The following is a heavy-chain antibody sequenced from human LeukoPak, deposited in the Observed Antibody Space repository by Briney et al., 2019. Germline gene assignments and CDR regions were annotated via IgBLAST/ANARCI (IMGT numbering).Heavy chain of an antibody. Sequence: PSETLSLTCTVSGGSISSSSYYWGWIRQPPGKGLEWIGSIYYSGSTYYNPSLKSRVTISVDTSKNQFSLKLSSVTAADTAVYYCARVVAGFVPFDYWGQGTLVTVSS. V-gene: IGHV4-39*01. J-gene: IGHJ4*02. CDR1: GGSISSSSYY. CDR3: ARVVAGFVPFDY. CDR2: IYYSGST. D-gene: IGHD2-15*01.